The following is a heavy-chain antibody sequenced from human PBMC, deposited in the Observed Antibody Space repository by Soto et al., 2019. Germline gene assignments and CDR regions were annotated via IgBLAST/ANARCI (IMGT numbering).Heavy chain of an antibody. J-gene: IGHJ3*02. Sequence: QLVESGGGLVKPGGSLGLSCVASGFTFTNAWMNWVRQVPGKGLEWVGRIKSKTDGETIDYAAPVKGRFTISRDDSKSTLYLQMNSLNTEDTAVYYCLTPGAFNIWGKGTVVTVSS. CDR2: IKSKTDGETI. CDR1: GFTFTNAW. V-gene: IGHV3-15*07. CDR3: LTPGAFNI.